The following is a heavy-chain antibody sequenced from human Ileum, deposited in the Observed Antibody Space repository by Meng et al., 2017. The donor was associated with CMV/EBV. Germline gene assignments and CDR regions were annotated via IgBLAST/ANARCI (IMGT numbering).Heavy chain of an antibody. V-gene: IGHV4-4*02. D-gene: IGHD2-2*01. CDR3: AIGLSAYCSSTSCLKEGHAFDI. CDR1: GGSISSSNW. Sequence: SETLSLTCAVSGGSISSSNWWSWVRQPPGKGLEWIGEIYHSGSTNYNPSLKSRVTISVDKSKNQFSLKLSSVTAADTAVYYCAIGLSAYCSSTSCLKEGHAFDIWGQGTMVTVSS. J-gene: IGHJ3*02. CDR2: IYHSGST.